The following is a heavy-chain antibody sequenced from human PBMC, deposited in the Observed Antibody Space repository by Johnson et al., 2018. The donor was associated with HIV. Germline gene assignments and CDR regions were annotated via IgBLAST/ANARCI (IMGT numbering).Heavy chain of an antibody. J-gene: IGHJ3*02. V-gene: IGHV3-64*01. CDR3: ARSRGPMRKDAFDI. CDR2: ISSNGIGT. D-gene: IGHD3-10*01. CDR1: GFTFRNFA. Sequence: VQLVESGGGLVQPGGSLRLSCAVSGFTFRNFAMHWVRQAPGKGLEYVSAISSNGIGTYYANSVDGRFTISRDNDKNTLYLEMGSLRVEDMAVYYCARSRGPMRKDAFDIWGQGTKVTVSS.